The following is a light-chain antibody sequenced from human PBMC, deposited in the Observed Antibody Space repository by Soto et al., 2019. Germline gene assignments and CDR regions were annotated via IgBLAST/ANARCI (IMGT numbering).Light chain of an antibody. Sequence: IVMTQSPDSLAVSLGERATINCKSSQSVLYSSNNKNYLTWYQQKPGQPPKLLIYWASTRESGVPDRFSGSGSGTDFTLPISSLQAEDVAVYYCQQFYSTPITFGQGTRLEIK. J-gene: IGKJ5*01. CDR3: QQFYSTPIT. V-gene: IGKV4-1*01. CDR1: QSVLYSSNNKNY. CDR2: WAS.